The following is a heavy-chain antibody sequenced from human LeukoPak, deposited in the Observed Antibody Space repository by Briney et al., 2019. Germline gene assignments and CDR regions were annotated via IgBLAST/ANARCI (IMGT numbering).Heavy chain of an antibody. CDR2: IKEDGSER. J-gene: IGHJ4*02. Sequence: PGGSLRLSCAASGFTFSTYWMSWVRQAPGKGPEWVANIKEDGSERYYVDSVKGRFTISRDNARNSLYLQMNSLRAEDTAVYYCARDYWASDYWGQGTLVTVSS. D-gene: IGHD2-8*02. V-gene: IGHV3-7*01. CDR1: GFTFSTYW. CDR3: ARDYWASDY.